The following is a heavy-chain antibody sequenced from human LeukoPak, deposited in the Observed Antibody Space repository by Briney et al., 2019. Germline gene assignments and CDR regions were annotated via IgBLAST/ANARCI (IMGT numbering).Heavy chain of an antibody. V-gene: IGHV1-2*02. CDR1: GYTFTGYY. J-gene: IGHJ5*02. CDR2: INPNSGGT. D-gene: IGHD5-18*01. Sequence: ASVKVSCKASGYTFTGYYMHWVRQAPGQGLEWMGWINPNSGGTNYAQKFQGRVTMTRDTSISTAYVELSRLRSDDTAVYYCARDYQDTAMVRVEGPTRFDPWGQGTLVTVSS. CDR3: ARDYQDTAMVRVEGPTRFDP.